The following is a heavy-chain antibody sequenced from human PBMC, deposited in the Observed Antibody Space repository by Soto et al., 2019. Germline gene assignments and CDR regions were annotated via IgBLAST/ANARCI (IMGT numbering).Heavy chain of an antibody. J-gene: IGHJ5*02. CDR1: GGSISSSSYY. D-gene: IGHD2-15*01. CDR2: IYYSGST. V-gene: IGHV4-39*01. Sequence: QLQLQESGPGLVKPSETLSLTCTVSGGSISSSSYYWGWIRQPPGKGLEWIGSIYYSGSTYYNPSLKSRVTISVDTSKNQFSLKLSSVTAADTAVYYCARRSTLLAVIGWFHPWGQGTLVTVSS. CDR3: ARRSTLLAVIGWFHP.